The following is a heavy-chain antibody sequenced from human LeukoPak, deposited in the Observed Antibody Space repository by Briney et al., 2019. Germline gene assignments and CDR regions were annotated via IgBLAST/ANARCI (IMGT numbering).Heavy chain of an antibody. Sequence: PGGSLRLSCAASGFTFSNYNMNWVRQAPGKGLEWVSSISSSSSYIYYADSVKGRFTISRDNTKNSQYLQMNSLRAEDTAVYYCARDSPYGTAGYWGQGTLVTVSS. CDR2: ISSSSSYI. CDR3: ARDSPYGTAGY. CDR1: GFTFSNYN. J-gene: IGHJ4*02. D-gene: IGHD2-8*02. V-gene: IGHV3-21*01.